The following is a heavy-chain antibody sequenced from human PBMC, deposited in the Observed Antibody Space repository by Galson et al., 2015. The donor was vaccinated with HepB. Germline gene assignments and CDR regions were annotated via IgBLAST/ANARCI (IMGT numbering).Heavy chain of an antibody. CDR3: ARSLGDYYDSSGPERAS. Sequence: SLRLSCAASGFTFSSYSMNWVRQAPGKGLEWVSSISSSSSYIYYADSVKGRFTISRDNAKNSLYLQMNSLRAEDTAVYYCARSLGDYYDSSGPERASWGQGTLVTVSS. J-gene: IGHJ5*02. D-gene: IGHD3-22*01. CDR2: ISSSSSYI. V-gene: IGHV3-21*01. CDR1: GFTFSSYS.